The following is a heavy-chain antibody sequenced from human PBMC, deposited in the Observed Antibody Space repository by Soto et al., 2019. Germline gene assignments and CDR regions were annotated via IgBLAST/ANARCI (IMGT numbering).Heavy chain of an antibody. D-gene: IGHD3-22*01. J-gene: IGHJ4*02. CDR3: ARGMAYYDGSGPCFDH. Sequence: SETLSLTCAVSGGSISSTNWWSWVRQPPGKGLEWIGEVYHSGSTNYNPSLKSRVTMSVDKSKNQFSLKLTSVTAADTAVYYCARGMAYYDGSGPCFDHWGQGTLVTVSS. CDR1: GGSISSTNW. CDR2: VYHSGST. V-gene: IGHV4-4*02.